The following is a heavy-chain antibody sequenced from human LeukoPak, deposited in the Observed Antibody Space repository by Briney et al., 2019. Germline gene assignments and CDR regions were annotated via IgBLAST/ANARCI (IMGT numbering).Heavy chain of an antibody. CDR2: MNQDGSEK. Sequence: GGSLRLSCAASGFTFSNYWMSWVRQAPGKGLEWVANMNQDGSEKYYVDSVKGRFTISRDNAKNSLYLQMNNLRAEDTAVYYCARGGELLRPADYWGQGTLVTVS. V-gene: IGHV3-7*01. CDR3: ARGGELLRPADY. D-gene: IGHD1-26*01. CDR1: GFTFSNYW. J-gene: IGHJ4*02.